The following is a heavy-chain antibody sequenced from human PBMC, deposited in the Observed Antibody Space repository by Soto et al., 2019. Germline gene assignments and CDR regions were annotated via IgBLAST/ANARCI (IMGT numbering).Heavy chain of an antibody. CDR3: AKGEAAAGTSSWFDP. D-gene: IGHD6-13*01. J-gene: IGHJ5*02. CDR2: ISGSGGST. Sequence: EVQLLESGGGLVQPGGSLRLSCAASGFTFNSYAMSWVRQAPGKGLEWVSAISGSGGSTYYADSVKGRFNTSRDNSKNTLYLQINSLRAEDTAVYYCAKGEAAAGTSSWFDPWGQGTLVTVSS. V-gene: IGHV3-23*01. CDR1: GFTFNSYA.